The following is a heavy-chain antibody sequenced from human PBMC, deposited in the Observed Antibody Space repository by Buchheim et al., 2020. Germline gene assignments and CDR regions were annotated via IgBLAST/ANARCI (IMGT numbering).Heavy chain of an antibody. J-gene: IGHJ4*02. Sequence: QVQLQQWGAGLLKPSDTLSLTCAVYGGSFSDYYWSWIRQPPGKGLEWIGEINHSGSTNYNPSLKSRVTISVDTSKNQFSLKLSSVTAADTAVYYCARGRLAAAGTRLDYWGQGTL. CDR2: INHSGST. CDR1: GGSFSDYY. D-gene: IGHD6-13*01. V-gene: IGHV4-34*01. CDR3: ARGRLAAAGTRLDY.